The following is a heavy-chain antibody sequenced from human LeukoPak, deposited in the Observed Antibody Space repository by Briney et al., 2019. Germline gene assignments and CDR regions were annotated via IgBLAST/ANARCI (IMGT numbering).Heavy chain of an antibody. CDR3: AKVMDSYSSSWYQNPYYFDY. J-gene: IGHJ4*02. D-gene: IGHD6-13*01. Sequence: PGGSLRLSCAASGFTFSSYWMSWVRQAPGKGLEWVSAISGSGGSTYYADSVKGRFTISRDNSKNTLYLQMNSLRAEDTAVYYCAKVMDSYSSSWYQNPYYFDYWGQGTLVTVSS. CDR1: GFTFSSYW. CDR2: ISGSGGST. V-gene: IGHV3-23*01.